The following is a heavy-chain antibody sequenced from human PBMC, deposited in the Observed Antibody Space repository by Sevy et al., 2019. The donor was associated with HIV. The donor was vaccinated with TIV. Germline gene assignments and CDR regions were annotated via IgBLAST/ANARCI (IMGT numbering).Heavy chain of an antibody. CDR1: GFSFRTYG. Sequence: GGSLRLSCAASGFSFRTYGMNWVRQAPGKGLERVSYITSSSTYIFYADSVKGRFTISRDDAKNSLYLQMNSLRAEDTAVYYCAREVGRVRGGSELDVWGQGTTVTVSS. CDR2: ITSSSTYI. V-gene: IGHV3-21*05. CDR3: AREVGRVRGGSELDV. D-gene: IGHD3-10*01. J-gene: IGHJ6*02.